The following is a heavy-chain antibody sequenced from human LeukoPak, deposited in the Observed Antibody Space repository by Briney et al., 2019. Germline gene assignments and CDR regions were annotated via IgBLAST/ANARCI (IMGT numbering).Heavy chain of an antibody. CDR2: IYYSGST. V-gene: IGHV4-59*01. Sequence: SETLSLTCTVSGGSISTYYWSWIRQPPGKGLEWIGYIYYSGSTNYNPSLKSRVTISVDTSKKQFSLRLSSVTAADTAVYYCARGARWFDPWGQGTLVTVSS. D-gene: IGHD3-16*01. CDR1: GGSISTYY. J-gene: IGHJ5*02. CDR3: ARGARWFDP.